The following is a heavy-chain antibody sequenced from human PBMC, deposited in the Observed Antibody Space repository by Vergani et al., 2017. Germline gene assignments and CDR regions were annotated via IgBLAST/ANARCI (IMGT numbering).Heavy chain of an antibody. CDR3: ASLTVTTTDY. D-gene: IGHD4-17*01. CDR2: INTGNGNT. V-gene: IGHV1-3*04. Sequence: QVQLVQSGAEVKKPGASVKVSCKASGYTFTSYAMHWVRQAPGQRLEWMGWINTGNGNTKYSQKFQGRVTITADESTSTAYMELSSLRSEDTAVYYCASLTVTTTDYWGQGTLVTVSS. CDR1: GYTFTSYA. J-gene: IGHJ4*02.